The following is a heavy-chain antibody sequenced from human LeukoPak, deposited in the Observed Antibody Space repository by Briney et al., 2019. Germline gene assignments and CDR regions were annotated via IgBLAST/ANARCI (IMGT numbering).Heavy chain of an antibody. J-gene: IGHJ5*02. D-gene: IGHD2-15*01. CDR1: GYSINNYW. CDR3: ARQEYCSGGSCYTWFDP. Sequence: GESLKISCKGSGYSINNYWIGWVRQMPGKGLEWMGIIYPADSDIRYSPSFQGQVTISADKSISTAYVQWSSLKASDTAMYYCARQEYCSGGSCYTWFDPWGQGTLVTVSS. V-gene: IGHV5-51*01. CDR2: IYPADSDI.